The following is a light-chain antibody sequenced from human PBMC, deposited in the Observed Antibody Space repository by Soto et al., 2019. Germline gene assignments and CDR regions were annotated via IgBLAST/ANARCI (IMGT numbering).Light chain of an antibody. Sequence: DIQMTQSPSTLSASVGDRVAITCRASDNIVHWVAWYQQKPGKASKLLIYKAANFADEVPSRFAGSGSGTDFPLTITRLQPDDFGTYYCQHYNSCSRTFGQGTKVDIK. J-gene: IGKJ1*01. V-gene: IGKV1-5*03. CDR3: QHYNSCSRT. CDR2: KAA. CDR1: DNIVHW.